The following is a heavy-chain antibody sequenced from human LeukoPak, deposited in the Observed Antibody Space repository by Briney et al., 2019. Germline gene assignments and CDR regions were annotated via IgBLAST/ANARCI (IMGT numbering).Heavy chain of an antibody. D-gene: IGHD5-24*01. Sequence: ASVKVSCKASGYTFTSYGISWVRQAPGQGLEWMGWISAYNGNTNYAQKFQGRVTITADESTSTAYMELSSLRSEDTAVYYCARDVANVEMATMASGMDVWGQGTTVTVSS. J-gene: IGHJ6*02. CDR3: ARDVANVEMATMASGMDV. V-gene: IGHV1-18*01. CDR2: ISAYNGNT. CDR1: GYTFTSYG.